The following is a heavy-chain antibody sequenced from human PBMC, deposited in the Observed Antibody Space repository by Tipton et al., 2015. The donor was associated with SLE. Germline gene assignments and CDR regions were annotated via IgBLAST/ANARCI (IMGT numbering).Heavy chain of an antibody. CDR2: IYYSGST. J-gene: IGHJ3*02. CDR3: ARDPRGGDAFDI. CDR1: GGSISNYY. V-gene: IGHV4-59*12. Sequence: GLVKPSETLSLTCSVSGGSISNYYWSWIRQPAGKGLEWIGYIYYSGSTNYNPSLKSRVTISVDTSKNQFSLKLSSVTAADTAVYYCARDPRGGDAFDIWGQGTMVTVSS. D-gene: IGHD3-10*01.